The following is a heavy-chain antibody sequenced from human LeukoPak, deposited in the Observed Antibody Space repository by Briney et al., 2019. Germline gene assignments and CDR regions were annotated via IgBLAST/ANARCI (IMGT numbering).Heavy chain of an antibody. D-gene: IGHD6-19*01. CDR1: GFTFSSYE. J-gene: IGHJ4*02. V-gene: IGHV3-48*03. CDR2: ISSSGGTK. Sequence: GGSLRLSCAASGFTFSSYEMNWVRQAPGKGLEWVSQISSSGGTKYYADFVKGRFTISRDNAKNSVYLQMNSLRAEDTAVYYCARGDTVMVTAVAGTGVDLDYWGQGTLVTVS. CDR3: ARGDTVMVTAVAGTGVDLDY.